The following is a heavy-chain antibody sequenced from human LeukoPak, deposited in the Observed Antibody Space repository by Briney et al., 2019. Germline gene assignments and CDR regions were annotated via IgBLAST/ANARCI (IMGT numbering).Heavy chain of an antibody. CDR2: IYHSGST. J-gene: IGHJ4*02. CDR1: GYSISSGYY. Sequence: PSETLSLTCAVSGYSISSGYYWGWIRQPPGKGLEWIGSIYHSGSTYYNPSLKSRVTISVDTSKNQFSLKLSSVTAADTAVYYCARAHDKDMVRGVIVPPDYWGQGTLVTVSS. CDR3: ARAHDKDMVRGVIVPPDY. V-gene: IGHV4-38-2*01. D-gene: IGHD3-10*01.